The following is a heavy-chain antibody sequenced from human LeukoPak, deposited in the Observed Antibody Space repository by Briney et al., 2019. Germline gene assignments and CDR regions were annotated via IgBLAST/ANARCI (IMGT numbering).Heavy chain of an antibody. D-gene: IGHD3-22*01. CDR3: ARGGYYYDSSGYIRELDY. J-gene: IGHJ4*02. CDR1: GFTFSSYA. CDR2: ISSNGGST. V-gene: IGHV3-64*01. Sequence: PGGSLRLSCAASGFTFSSYAMHWVRQAPGKGLEYVSAISSNGGSTYYAKSVKGRFTISRDNSKNTLYLQMGSLRAEDMAVYYCARGGYYYDSSGYIRELDYWGQGTLVTVSS.